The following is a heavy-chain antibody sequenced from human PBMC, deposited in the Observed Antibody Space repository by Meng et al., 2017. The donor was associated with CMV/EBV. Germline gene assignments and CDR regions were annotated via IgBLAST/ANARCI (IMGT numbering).Heavy chain of an antibody. CDR2: VRSKTDGGTT. Sequence: GGSLRLSCTTSGFTFGDYAMSWVRQAPGKGLEWVGFVRSKTDGGTTEFAAPVAGRFTISRDDSESIAYLQMNSLKTEDAAVYYCTRFRADPFYYYAMDVWGQGTTVTVSS. CDR3: TRFRADPFYYYAMDV. CDR1: GFTFGDYA. V-gene: IGHV3-49*04. J-gene: IGHJ6*02.